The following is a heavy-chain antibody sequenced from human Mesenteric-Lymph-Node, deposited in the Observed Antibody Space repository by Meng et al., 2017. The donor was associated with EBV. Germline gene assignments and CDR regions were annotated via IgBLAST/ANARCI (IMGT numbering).Heavy chain of an antibody. CDR3: ARRLHYYGSLGS. D-gene: IGHD3-10*01. Sequence: QVRRQEAGTGLVKPSETLSLPCTISGGAISSDNWAWIRQPPGKGLEWIGDTGTSYYNPSLKNRVTISVDTSNQFSLKLSSVTAADTAVYYCARRLHYYGSLGSWGQGTLVTVSS. CDR1: GGAISSDN. CDR2: TGTS. J-gene: IGHJ4*02. V-gene: IGHV4-59*05.